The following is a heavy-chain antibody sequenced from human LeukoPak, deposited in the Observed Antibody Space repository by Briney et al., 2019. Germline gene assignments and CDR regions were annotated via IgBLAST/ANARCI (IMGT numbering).Heavy chain of an antibody. V-gene: IGHV1-69*13. J-gene: IGHJ4*02. CDR3: ARGAGGLLWFGELKNYSDY. D-gene: IGHD3-10*01. CDR1: GGTFSSYA. Sequence: SVKVSCKASGGTFSSYAISWVRQAPGQGLEWMGGIIPIFGTANYAQKFQGRVTITADESTSTAYMELSSLRSEDTAVYYCARGAGGLLWFGELKNYSDYWGQGTLVTVSS. CDR2: IIPIFGTA.